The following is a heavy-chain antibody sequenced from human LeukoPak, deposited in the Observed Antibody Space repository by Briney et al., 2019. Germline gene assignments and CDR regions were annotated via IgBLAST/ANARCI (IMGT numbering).Heavy chain of an antibody. CDR3: ARVEGYYDSSGPRAFDI. D-gene: IGHD3-22*01. Sequence: GESLKISCKGSGYSFTSYWIGWVRQMPGKGLEWMGIIYPGDSDTRYSPSFQGQVTISADKSISTAYLQWSSLKASDTAMYYCARVEGYYDSSGPRAFDIWGQGTMVTVSS. J-gene: IGHJ3*02. V-gene: IGHV5-51*01. CDR2: IYPGDSDT. CDR1: GYSFTSYW.